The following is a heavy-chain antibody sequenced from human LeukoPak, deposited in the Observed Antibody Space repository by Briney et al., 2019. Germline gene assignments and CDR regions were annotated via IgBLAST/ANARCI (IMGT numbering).Heavy chain of an antibody. D-gene: IGHD6-13*01. Sequence: GGSLRPSRAPSALTFSIYSMRWVRHAPGKGLGWLLYISSSSSTIYYADSVKGRFTISRYNAKNTLYLQMNILRAEDTAVYYCARDSIAAAGNEFNWFDPWGQGTLVTVSS. V-gene: IGHV3-48*04. CDR2: ISSSSSTI. CDR3: ARDSIAAAGNEFNWFDP. J-gene: IGHJ5*02. CDR1: ALTFSIYS.